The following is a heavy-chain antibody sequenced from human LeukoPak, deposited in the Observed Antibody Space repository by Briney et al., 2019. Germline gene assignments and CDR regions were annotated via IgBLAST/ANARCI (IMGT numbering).Heavy chain of an antibody. CDR2: INPNTGYP. Sequence: GASVKVSCKASGYTFPGYFIHWVRQAPGQGLEWMGRINPNTGYPNHAQNFQGRVTMTRDTSISTAYMELSRLTTDDTAVYFCARGQPYGNYNYFDSWGQGTLVTVSS. CDR3: ARGQPYGNYNYFDS. J-gene: IGHJ5*01. V-gene: IGHV1-2*06. CDR1: GYTFPGYF. D-gene: IGHD4-11*01.